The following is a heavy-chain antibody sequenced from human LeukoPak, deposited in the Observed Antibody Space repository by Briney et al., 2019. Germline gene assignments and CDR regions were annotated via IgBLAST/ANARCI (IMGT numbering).Heavy chain of an antibody. CDR2: ISGSGGST. V-gene: IGHV3-23*01. CDR3: ASPLKLRYFDWPEGY. CDR1: GLTFSSYA. Sequence: GGSLRLSCAASGLTFSSYAMSWVRQAPGKGLEWVSAISGSGGSTYYADSVKGRFTISRDNSKNTLYLQMNSLRAEDTAVYYCASPLKLRYFDWPEGYWGQGTLVTVSS. J-gene: IGHJ4*02. D-gene: IGHD3-9*01.